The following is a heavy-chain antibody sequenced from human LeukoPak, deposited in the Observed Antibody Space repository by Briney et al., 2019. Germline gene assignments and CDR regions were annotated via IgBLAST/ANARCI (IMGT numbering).Heavy chain of an antibody. CDR1: GGSISNYY. V-gene: IGHV4-59*12. CDR3: ARDTDIIAAAGVDY. CDR2: IYHSGST. Sequence: SETLSLTCTVSGGSISNYYWSWIRQPPGKGLEWIGYIYHSGSTYYNPSLKSRVTISVDRSKNQFSLKLSSVTAADTAVYYCARDTDIIAAAGVDYWGQGTLVTVSS. J-gene: IGHJ4*02. D-gene: IGHD6-13*01.